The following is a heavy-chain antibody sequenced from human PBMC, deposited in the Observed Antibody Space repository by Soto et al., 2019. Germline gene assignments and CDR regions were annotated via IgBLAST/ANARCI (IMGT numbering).Heavy chain of an antibody. CDR2: INHSGST. D-gene: IGHD5-18*01. CDR3: ARGGYRLDFDY. Sequence: PSETLSLTCAVYGGSFSGYYWSWIRQPPGKGLEWIGEINHSGSTNYNPSLKSRVTISVDTSKNQFSLKLSSVTAADTAVYYCARGGYRLDFDYWGQGTLVTVSS. CDR1: GGSFSGYY. J-gene: IGHJ4*02. V-gene: IGHV4-34*01.